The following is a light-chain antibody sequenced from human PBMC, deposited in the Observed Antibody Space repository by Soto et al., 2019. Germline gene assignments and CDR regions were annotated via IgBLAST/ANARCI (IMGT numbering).Light chain of an antibody. CDR2: EGS. CDR1: SSGVGSYKF. Sequence: QSVLTQPASVSGSPGQSITISCTGTSSGVGSYKFVSWYQQHPGKAPKLMIYEGSKRPSGVSNRFSGSKSGNTASLTISGLQAEDEADYYCCSYAGSSTLVFGGGTQLTVL. J-gene: IGLJ2*01. CDR3: CSYAGSSTLV. V-gene: IGLV2-23*01.